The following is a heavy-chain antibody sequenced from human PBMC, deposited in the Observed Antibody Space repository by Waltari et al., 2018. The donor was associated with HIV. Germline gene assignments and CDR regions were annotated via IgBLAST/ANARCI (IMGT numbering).Heavy chain of an antibody. Sequence: QVQLQESGPGLVKPSETLSLTCTVSGGSISSYYWSWIRQPPGKGLGWIGYIYYSGSTNYNPSLKRRVTISVDPSKNQFSLKLSSVTAADTAVYYCARGVDSGSFNDAFDIWGQGTMVTVSS. CDR2: IYYSGST. CDR3: ARGVDSGSFNDAFDI. J-gene: IGHJ3*02. V-gene: IGHV4-59*01. D-gene: IGHD1-26*01. CDR1: GGSISSYY.